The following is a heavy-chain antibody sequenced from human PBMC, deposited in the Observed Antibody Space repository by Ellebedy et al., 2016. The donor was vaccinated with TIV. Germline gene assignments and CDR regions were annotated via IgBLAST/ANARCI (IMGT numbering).Heavy chain of an antibody. V-gene: IGHV3-48*01. Sequence: GESLKISXAASGFTFSSYSMNWVRQAPGKGLEWVSYISSSSSTIYYADSVKGRFTISRDNAKNSLYLQMNSLRAEDTAVYYCARDPPVEVTAHAFDIWGQGTMVTVSS. CDR3: ARDPPVEVTAHAFDI. D-gene: IGHD5-24*01. J-gene: IGHJ3*02. CDR2: ISSSSSTI. CDR1: GFTFSSYS.